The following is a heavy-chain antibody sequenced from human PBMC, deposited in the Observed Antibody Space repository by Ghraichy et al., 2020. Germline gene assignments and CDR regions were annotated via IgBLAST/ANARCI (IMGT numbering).Heavy chain of an antibody. J-gene: IGHJ4*02. CDR3: ARAVGSGYTYGYDDI. V-gene: IGHV3-11*01. D-gene: IGHD5-18*01. CDR2: ISDTAGTTI. Sequence: GESLRLSCAASGFTFSDFYMSWIRQAPGKGLECISYISDTAGTTIYYADSVEGRFTISRDNAKNSLYLQMNSLRAEDTAVYYCARAVGSGYTYGYDDIWGQGTLVTVSS. CDR1: GFTFSDFY.